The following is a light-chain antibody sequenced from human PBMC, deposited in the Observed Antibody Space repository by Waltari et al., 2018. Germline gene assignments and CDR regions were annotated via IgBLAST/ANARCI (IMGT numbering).Light chain of an antibody. J-gene: IGLJ3*02. CDR3: QARDSDTVV. CDR1: TLGEKF. Sequence: SFDLTKPPSVSVSPGQTATTTCLAVTLGEKFVSWYRQKSGQSPVLTMFEYNKRPSGVPERISGSRSGSTATLTVSETQAIDEADFYCQARDSDTVVFGGGTKLTVL. V-gene: IGLV3-1*01. CDR2: EYN.